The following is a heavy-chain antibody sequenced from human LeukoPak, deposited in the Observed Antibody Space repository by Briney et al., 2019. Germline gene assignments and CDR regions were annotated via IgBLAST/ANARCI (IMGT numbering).Heavy chain of an antibody. J-gene: IGHJ4*02. D-gene: IGHD5-12*01. CDR2: IYYSGST. CDR3: ARPKYGGLSFDY. V-gene: IGHV4-39*01. Sequence: SETLSLTCTVSGGSISSSSYYWGWIRQPPGKGLEWIGSIYYSGSTYYNPSLKSRVTISVDTPKNQFSLKLSSVTAADTAVYYCARPKYGGLSFDYWGQGTLVTVSS. CDR1: GGSISSSSYY.